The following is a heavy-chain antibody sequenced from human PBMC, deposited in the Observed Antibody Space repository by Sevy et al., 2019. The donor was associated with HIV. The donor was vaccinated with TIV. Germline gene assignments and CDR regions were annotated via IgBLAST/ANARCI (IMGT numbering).Heavy chain of an antibody. V-gene: IGHV3-23*01. D-gene: IGHD3-10*01. Sequence: GGSLRLSCAASGFTFSSYAMTWVRQAPGKGLEWVSSIGGSGRYTYYADSVTGRLTISRDNSKNTLYLQMNSLRAEDTAVYYCAGDRREMVKGADDSFHIWGQGTMVTVSS. CDR2: IGGSGRYT. CDR3: AGDRREMVKGADDSFHI. J-gene: IGHJ3*02. CDR1: GFTFSSYA.